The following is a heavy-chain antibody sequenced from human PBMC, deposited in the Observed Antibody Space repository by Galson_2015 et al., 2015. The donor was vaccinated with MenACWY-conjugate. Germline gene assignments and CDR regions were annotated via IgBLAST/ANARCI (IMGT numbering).Heavy chain of an antibody. CDR1: GFTFSDYY. J-gene: IGHJ6*02. Sequence: SLRLSCAASGFTFSDYYMSWIRQAPGQGLEWVSYISSSSSFTYYADSVKGRFTISRDNAKNSLYLQMNSLRAEDAAVYYCARDEQAVAGTRLDVWGQGTTVTVSS. D-gene: IGHD6-19*01. CDR3: ARDEQAVAGTRLDV. V-gene: IGHV3-11*05. CDR2: ISSSSSFT.